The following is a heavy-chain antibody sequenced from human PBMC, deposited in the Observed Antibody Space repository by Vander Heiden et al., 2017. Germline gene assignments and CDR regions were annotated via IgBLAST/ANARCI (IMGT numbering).Heavy chain of an antibody. J-gene: IGHJ5*02. CDR2: IYYSGST. D-gene: IGHD2-2*01. V-gene: IGHV4-31*03. CDR1: GGSISSGGYY. Sequence: QVQLQESGPGLVKPSQTLSLTCTVSGGSISSGGYYWSWIRQHPGKGLEWIGYIYYSGSTYYNPSLKSRVTISVDTSKNQFSLKLSSVTAADTAVYYCARVENCSSTSCRRGWFDPWGQGTLVTVSS. CDR3: ARVENCSSTSCRRGWFDP.